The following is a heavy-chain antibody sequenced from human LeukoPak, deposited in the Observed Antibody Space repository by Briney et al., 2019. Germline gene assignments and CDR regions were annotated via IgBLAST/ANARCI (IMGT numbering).Heavy chain of an antibody. CDR2: ISANNGNT. CDR3: ARWAYVGVHDY. V-gene: IGHV1-18*04. J-gene: IGHJ4*02. Sequence: ASVKVSCKASGYTFTTYYIHWVRQAPGQGLEWMGWISANNGNTNYAQKLQGRVTMTTDTSTSTAYMELRSLRSDDTAVYYCARWAYVGVHDYWGQGTLVTVSS. CDR1: GYTFTTYY. D-gene: IGHD1-26*01.